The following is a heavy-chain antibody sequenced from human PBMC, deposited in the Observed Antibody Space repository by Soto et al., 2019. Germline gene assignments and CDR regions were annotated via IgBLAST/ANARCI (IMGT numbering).Heavy chain of an antibody. CDR1: GFTFSNAW. V-gene: IGHV3-15*01. CDR3: TTELAGSASAHYYYYMDV. CDR2: IKSKTDVGTT. J-gene: IGHJ6*03. Sequence: EVQLVESGGGLVKPGGSLRLSCAASGFTFSNAWMSWVRQAPGKGLEWVGRIKSKTDVGTTDYAAPVKGRFTISRDDSKNTLYLQMNSLTTEDTAVYYCTTELAGSASAHYYYYMDVWGKGTTVTFSS. D-gene: IGHD6-6*01.